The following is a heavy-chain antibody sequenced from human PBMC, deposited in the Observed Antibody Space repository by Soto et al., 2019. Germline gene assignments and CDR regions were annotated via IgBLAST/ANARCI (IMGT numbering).Heavy chain of an antibody. D-gene: IGHD2-15*01. CDR2: ISYDGSNK. V-gene: IGHV3-30-3*01. Sequence: QVQLVESGGGVVQPGRSLRLSCVASGFTFSSYAMHWVRQAPGKGLEWVAVISYDGSNKYYADSVKGRFTISRDNSKNTQYLQMNSLRAEDTALYYCASSVVSLYYYGMDVWGQGTTVTVSS. CDR3: ASSVVSLYYYGMDV. CDR1: GFTFSSYA. J-gene: IGHJ6*02.